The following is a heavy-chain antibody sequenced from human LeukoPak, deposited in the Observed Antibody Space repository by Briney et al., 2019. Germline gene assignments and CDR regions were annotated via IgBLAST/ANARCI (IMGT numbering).Heavy chain of an antibody. CDR3: ARGGAGEIDY. D-gene: IGHD7-27*01. CDR2: IYTSGST. Sequence: SETLSLTCTVSGGSVNSGNYYWSWIRQPAGKGLEWIGRIYTSGSTNYNPSLKSRVTMSVDTSKNQFSLKLTSVTAADTAVYYCARGGAGEIDYWGQGTLVTVSS. J-gene: IGHJ4*02. CDR1: GGSVNSGNYY. V-gene: IGHV4-61*02.